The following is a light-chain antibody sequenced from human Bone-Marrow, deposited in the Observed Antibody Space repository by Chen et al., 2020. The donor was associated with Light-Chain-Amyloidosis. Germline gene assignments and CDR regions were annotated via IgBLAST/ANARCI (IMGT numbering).Light chain of an antibody. Sequence: QSALTQPASVSESPGQLITISCTGTSSDLGGYNFVSWYQQHPGKAPKLMIFAVSSRPSGVADRFSGSKSGNTASLTISGLQAEDEATYYCSSFTSSRTVVFGTGTRLTVL. CDR2: AVS. CDR3: SSFTSSRTVV. J-gene: IGLJ2*01. CDR1: SSDLGGYNF. V-gene: IGLV2-14*03.